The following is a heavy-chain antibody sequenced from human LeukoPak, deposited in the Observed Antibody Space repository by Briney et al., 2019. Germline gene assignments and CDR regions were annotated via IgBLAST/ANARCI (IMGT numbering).Heavy chain of an antibody. CDR3: AKGEMATTRGCFDY. D-gene: IGHD5-24*01. CDR2: ISYDGSNK. J-gene: IGHJ4*02. CDR1: GFTFSSYA. Sequence: GRSLRLSCAASGFTFSSYAMHWVRQAPGKGLEWVAVISYDGSNKYYADSVKGRFTISRDNSKNTLYLQMNSLRAEDTAVYYCAKGEMATTRGCFDYWGQGTLVTVSS. V-gene: IGHV3-30*04.